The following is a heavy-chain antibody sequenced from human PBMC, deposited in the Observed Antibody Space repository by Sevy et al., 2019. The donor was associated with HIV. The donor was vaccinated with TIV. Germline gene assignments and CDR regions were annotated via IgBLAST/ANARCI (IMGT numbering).Heavy chain of an antibody. J-gene: IGHJ4*02. CDR1: RFTFSTYD. CDR3: AKGQGYDYIWGNERSEYYFDY. D-gene: IGHD3-16*01. Sequence: GGSLRLSCAASRFTFSTYDIHWVRQAPGKGLEWVAVISHDGSYQYYPDSVKGRFTISRDDSKNKEYLQMNSLRADDSGVYYCAKGQGYDYIWGNERSEYYFDYWGQGTLVTVSS. CDR2: ISHDGSYQ. V-gene: IGHV3-30*18.